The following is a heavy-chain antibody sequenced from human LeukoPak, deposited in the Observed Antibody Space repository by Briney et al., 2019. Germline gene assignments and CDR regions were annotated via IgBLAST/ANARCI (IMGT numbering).Heavy chain of an antibody. Sequence: GGSLRLSCAASGFTFSSYAMSWVRQAPGKGLEWVSAISGSGDSTYYGDSVKGRFTVSRDNSKNTLYLQMNSLRAEDTAVYYCAKTRPLDSSSWSHGDYWGQGTLVTVSS. D-gene: IGHD6-13*01. CDR2: ISGSGDST. CDR1: GFTFSSYA. CDR3: AKTRPLDSSSWSHGDY. J-gene: IGHJ4*02. V-gene: IGHV3-23*01.